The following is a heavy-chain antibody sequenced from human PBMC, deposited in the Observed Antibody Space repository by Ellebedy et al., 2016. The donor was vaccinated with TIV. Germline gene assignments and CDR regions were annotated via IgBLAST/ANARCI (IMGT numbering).Heavy chain of an antibody. V-gene: IGHV3-23*01. CDR1: GFTFSNYA. D-gene: IGHD4-23*01. Sequence: PGGSLRLSCTASGFTFSNYAMHWVRQAPGKGLEWVSSISGSAGSTYDADSVKGRFTISRDNSMNTLYLQMNSLRAEDTAVYYCAKLTSANSPFDYWGQGTLVTVSS. J-gene: IGHJ4*02. CDR2: ISGSAGST. CDR3: AKLTSANSPFDY.